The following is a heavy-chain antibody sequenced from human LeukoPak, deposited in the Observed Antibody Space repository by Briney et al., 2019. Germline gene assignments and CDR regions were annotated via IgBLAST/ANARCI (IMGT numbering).Heavy chain of an antibody. J-gene: IGHJ4*02. CDR2: IYHGGST. D-gene: IGHD6-13*01. Sequence: SETLSLTCAVSGGSISSGGYSWSWIRQPPGKGLEWIGYIYHGGSTDYNPSLKSRVTISLDRSKNQFSLKVSSVTAADTAVYHCACGSSWYGLYWGQGTLVTVSS. CDR3: ACGSSWYGLY. V-gene: IGHV4-30-2*01. CDR1: GGSISSGGYS.